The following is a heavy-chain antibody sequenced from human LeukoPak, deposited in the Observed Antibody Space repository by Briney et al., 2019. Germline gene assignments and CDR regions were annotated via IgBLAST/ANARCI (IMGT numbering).Heavy chain of an antibody. J-gene: IGHJ4*02. Sequence: PSGTLSLTCAVSGGSISSSNWWSWVRQPPGKGLEWIGEIYHSGSTNHNPSLKSRVTISVDKSKNQFSLKLSSVTAADTAVYYCARDRPITYYYDSSGYYLSLWGQGTLVTVSS. CDR3: ARDRPITYYYDSSGYYLSL. V-gene: IGHV4-4*02. D-gene: IGHD3-22*01. CDR2: IYHSGST. CDR1: GGSISSSNW.